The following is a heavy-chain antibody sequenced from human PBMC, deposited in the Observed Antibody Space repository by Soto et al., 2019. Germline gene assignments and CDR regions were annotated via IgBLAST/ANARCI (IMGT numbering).Heavy chain of an antibody. CDR3: ARISGRFGASHFDF. Sequence: QVTLKESGPVLVQATETLTLTCNVSGFSLTNVQKGVAWIRQPPGKALEWLAHILSDVEQSYKSSLKKRPTIPHDTSKRRVVLVMTNVEPVDTATYYCARISGRFGASHFDFWGQGSAVIVSS. D-gene: IGHD3-10*01. CDR2: ILSDVEQ. J-gene: IGHJ4*02. CDR1: GFSLTNVQKG. V-gene: IGHV2-26*01.